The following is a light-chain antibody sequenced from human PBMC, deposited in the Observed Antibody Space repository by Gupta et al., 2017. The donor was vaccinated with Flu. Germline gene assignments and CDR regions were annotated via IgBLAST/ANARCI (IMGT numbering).Light chain of an antibody. V-gene: IGKV2-28*01. J-gene: IGKJ1*01. Sequence: EIVMTQSPLYLPVTPGEPASISCRSSQSLLHSDGYNFLDWYLQKPGQSPQLLIYLGSNRASGVPDRFSGSGSGTDFTLKISRVEAEDVGVYYCMQALHTPPWTFGHGTRVEIK. CDR1: QSLLHSDGYNF. CDR2: LGS. CDR3: MQALHTPPWT.